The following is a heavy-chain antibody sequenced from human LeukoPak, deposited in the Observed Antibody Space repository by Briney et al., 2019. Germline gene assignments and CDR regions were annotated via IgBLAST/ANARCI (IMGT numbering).Heavy chain of an antibody. CDR1: GFTFSSYG. J-gene: IGHJ4*02. Sequence: AGSLRLSCAASGFTFSSYGMHWVRQAPGKGLEWVAFIRYDGSNKYYADSVKGRFTISRDNAKNSLYLQMNSLRADDTAVYYCAREQHWDYDYWGQGTLVTVSS. D-gene: IGHD3-3*02. CDR2: IRYDGSNK. V-gene: IGHV3-30*02. CDR3: AREQHWDYDY.